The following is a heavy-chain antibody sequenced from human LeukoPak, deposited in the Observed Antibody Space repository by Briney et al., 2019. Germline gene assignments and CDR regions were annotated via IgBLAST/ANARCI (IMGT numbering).Heavy chain of an antibody. CDR2: IYYGGST. J-gene: IGHJ6*03. V-gene: IGHV4-39*02. CDR3: ARIVRGVVLGPNYYPYHMDV. D-gene: IGHD3-10*01. CDR1: GGSISSHLYF. Sequence: SETLSLTCTVSGGSISSHLYFWAWIRQPPGKGLEWIGSIYYGGSTYYHPSLKRRVTISVDTSKDDFSLKLASVTAADTAMYYCARIVRGVVLGPNYYPYHMDVWGTGTTVSVSS.